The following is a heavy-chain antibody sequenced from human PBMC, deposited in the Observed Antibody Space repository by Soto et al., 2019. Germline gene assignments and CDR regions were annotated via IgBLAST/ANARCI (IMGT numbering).Heavy chain of an antibody. J-gene: IGHJ4*02. D-gene: IGHD2-15*01. CDR2: ISGSGGST. Sequence: PGGSLRLSCAASGFTFSSYAMSWVRQAPGKGLEWVSAISGSGGSTYYADSVKGRFTISRDNSKNTLYLQMNSLRAEDTAVYYCAKDLGYGGNSYAAEFDYWGQGTLVTVSS. V-gene: IGHV3-23*01. CDR3: AKDLGYGGNSYAAEFDY. CDR1: GFTFSSYA.